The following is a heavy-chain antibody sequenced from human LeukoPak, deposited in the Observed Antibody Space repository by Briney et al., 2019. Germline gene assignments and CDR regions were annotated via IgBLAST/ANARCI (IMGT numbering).Heavy chain of an antibody. V-gene: IGHV1-24*01. CDR1: GYTVTELS. CDR2: FDPISGGT. J-gene: IGHJ4*02. D-gene: IGHD3-3*01. Sequence: GASVKVSCKVSGYTVTELSMHWVRQAPGKGLEWMGGFDPISGGTIYAQNFQGRVTMTEDTSTDTAYMELSSLRSEDTAVYYCTADISGFFESLGDGVLGYWGQGTLVTVSS. CDR3: TADISGFFESLGDGVLGY.